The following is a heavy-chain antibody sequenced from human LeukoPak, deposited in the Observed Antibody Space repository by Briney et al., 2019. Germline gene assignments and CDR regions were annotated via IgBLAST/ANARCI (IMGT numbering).Heavy chain of an antibody. V-gene: IGHV3-9*03. CDR1: GFTFDDYA. CDR3: AKSGGSVGGQFDY. Sequence: ALRLSCAASGFTFDDYAMHWVRQAPGKGLEWVSGISWNSGSIGYADSVKGRFTISRDNAKNSLYLQMNSLRAEDVALYYCAKSGGSVGGQFDYWGQGTLATVSS. D-gene: IGHD3-16*01. J-gene: IGHJ4*02. CDR2: ISWNSGSI.